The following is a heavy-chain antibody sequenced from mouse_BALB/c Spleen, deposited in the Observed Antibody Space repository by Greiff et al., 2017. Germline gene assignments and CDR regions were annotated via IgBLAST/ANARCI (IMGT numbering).Heavy chain of an antibody. D-gene: IGHD1-1*01. CDR2: IWSGGST. CDR3: ARNPTYYGSSYWYFDV. J-gene: IGHJ1*01. V-gene: IGHV2-2*02. CDR1: GFSLTSYG. Sequence: VQGVESGPGLVQPSQSLSITCTVSGFSLTSYGVHWVRQSPGKGLEWLGVIWSGGSTDYNAAFISRLSISKDNSKSQVFFKMNSLQANDTAIYYCARNPTYYGSSYWYFDVWGAGTTVTVSS.